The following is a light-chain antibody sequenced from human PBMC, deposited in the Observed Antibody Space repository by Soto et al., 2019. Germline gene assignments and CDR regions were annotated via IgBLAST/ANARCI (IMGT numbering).Light chain of an antibody. CDR1: QSISSY. CDR3: HQSSTTPPT. CDR2: TAS. V-gene: IGKV1-39*01. Sequence: DIQITQSPSSLSASVGDSVTITCRASQSISSYLNWYQQKPGKAPKLLIYTASSLQSGVPSRFSGSGSGTDFTLTISSLQPEDFATYYCHQSSTTPPTFGQGTKLELK. J-gene: IGKJ2*01.